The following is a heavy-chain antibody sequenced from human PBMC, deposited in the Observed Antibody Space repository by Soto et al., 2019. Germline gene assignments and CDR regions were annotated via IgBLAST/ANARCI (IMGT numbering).Heavy chain of an antibody. CDR1: GYTFTSYG. CDR2: ISAYNGNT. V-gene: IGHV1-18*01. D-gene: IGHD2-15*01. J-gene: IGHJ4*02. Sequence: ASVKVSCKDSGYTFTSYGISWVRQAPGQGLEWMGWISAYNGNTNYAQKLQGRVTMTTDTSTSTAYMGLRSLRSDDTAVYYCAREARYCSVGSCLHPFDYWGKGTLVTVS. CDR3: AREARYCSVGSCLHPFDY.